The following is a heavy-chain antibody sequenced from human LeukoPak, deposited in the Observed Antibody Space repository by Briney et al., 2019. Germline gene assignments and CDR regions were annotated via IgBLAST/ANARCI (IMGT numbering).Heavy chain of an antibody. D-gene: IGHD3-22*01. J-gene: IGHJ3*02. Sequence: ASVKVSCKASGYTFTGYYMPWVRQSPGQGLEWMGWINPNSGGTNYAQKFQGRVIMTRDTSISTAYMELSRLRSDETAVYYCARKTNYYDSSGYYKAGRAFDIWGQGTMVTL. CDR2: INPNSGGT. CDR3: ARKTNYYDSSGYYKAGRAFDI. CDR1: GYTFTGYY. V-gene: IGHV1-2*02.